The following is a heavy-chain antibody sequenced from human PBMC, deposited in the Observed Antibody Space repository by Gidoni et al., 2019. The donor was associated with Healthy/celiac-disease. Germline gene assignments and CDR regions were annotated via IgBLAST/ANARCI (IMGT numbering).Heavy chain of an antibody. D-gene: IGHD3-10*01. CDR1: GGSISSSSYY. CDR3: ARDLEAVLLWFGSTWGHYFDY. J-gene: IGHJ4*02. CDR2: IYYSGST. Sequence: QLQLQESGPGLVKPSETLSLHCTVSGGSISSSSYYWGWIRQPPGKGLEWIGSIYYSGSTYYNPSLKSRVTISVDTSKNQFSLKLSSVTAADTAVYYCARDLEAVLLWFGSTWGHYFDYWGQGTLVTVSS. V-gene: IGHV4-39*07.